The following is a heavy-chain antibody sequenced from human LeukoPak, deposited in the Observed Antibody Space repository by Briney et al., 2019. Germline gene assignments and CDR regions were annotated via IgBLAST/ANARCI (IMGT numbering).Heavy chain of an antibody. Sequence: SETLSLTCAVDGGSFSGYYWSWIRQPPGKGLEWIGSIYYSGSTYYNPSLKSRVTMSVDTSKKQFSLKLSSVTAADTAVYYCARHAVEAASRWFDPWGQGTLVTVSS. CDR2: IYYSGST. CDR3: ARHAVEAASRWFDP. V-gene: IGHV4-34*01. CDR1: GGSFSGYY. J-gene: IGHJ5*02. D-gene: IGHD1-1*01.